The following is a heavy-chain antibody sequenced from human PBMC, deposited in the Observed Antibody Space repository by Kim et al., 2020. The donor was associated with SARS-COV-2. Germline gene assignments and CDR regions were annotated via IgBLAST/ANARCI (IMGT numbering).Heavy chain of an antibody. D-gene: IGHD6-13*01. V-gene: IGHV3-21*01. Sequence: GGSLRLSCAASGFTFSSYSMNWVRQAPGKGLEWVSFITYNSSYIYYADSVKGRFTISRDNSKNTLYLQMNSLRAEDTAVYYCARGAAAGRVDYGMDVWGQGTTVTVSS. CDR3: ARGAAAGRVDYGMDV. CDR2: ITYNSSYI. J-gene: IGHJ6*02. CDR1: GFTFSSYS.